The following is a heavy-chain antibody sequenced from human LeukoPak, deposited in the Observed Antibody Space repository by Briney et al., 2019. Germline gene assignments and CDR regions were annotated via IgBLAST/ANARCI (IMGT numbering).Heavy chain of an antibody. J-gene: IGHJ5*02. V-gene: IGHV3-7*05. CDR3: ARSNWFDP. CDR2: IKEDGSDK. Sequence: GGSLRLSCAASEFTFSNYWMGWVRQAPGKGLEWVANIKEDGSDKYYVDSVKGRFTISRDNAKNSLYLQMNSLRAEDTAVYYCARSNWFDPWGQGTLVIVSS. CDR1: EFTFSNYW.